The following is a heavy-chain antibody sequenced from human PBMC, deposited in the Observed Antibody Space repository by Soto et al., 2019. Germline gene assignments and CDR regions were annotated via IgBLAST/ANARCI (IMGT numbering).Heavy chain of an antibody. CDR2: MNPNSGNT. J-gene: IGHJ6*02. V-gene: IGHV1-8*01. D-gene: IGHD3-9*01. CDR1: GYTFTSYD. Sequence: ASVKVSCKASGYTFTSYDINWVRQATGQGLEWMGWMNPNSGNTGYAQKFQGRVTMTRNTSISTAYMELSSLRSEDTAVYYCARVVIARYFDWLPRGNYYYGMDVWGQGTTVTVSS. CDR3: ARVVIARYFDWLPRGNYYYGMDV.